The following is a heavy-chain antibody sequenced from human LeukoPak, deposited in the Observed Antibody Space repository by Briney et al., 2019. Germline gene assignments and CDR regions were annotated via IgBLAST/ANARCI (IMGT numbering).Heavy chain of an antibody. V-gene: IGHV3-33*06. Sequence: GGPLRLSCAASGFTFSSYGMHWVRQAPGKGLEWVAVIWYDGSNKYYADSVKGRFTISRDNSKNTLYLQMNSLRAEDTAVYYCAKDSTGDDSSGSYFDYWGQGTLVTVSS. D-gene: IGHD3-22*01. CDR2: IWYDGSNK. CDR3: AKDSTGDDSSGSYFDY. CDR1: GFTFSSYG. J-gene: IGHJ4*02.